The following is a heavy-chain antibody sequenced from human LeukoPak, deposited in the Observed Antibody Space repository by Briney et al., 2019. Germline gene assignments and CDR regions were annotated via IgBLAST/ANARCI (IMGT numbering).Heavy chain of an antibody. CDR2: IYSGGST. D-gene: IGHD3-9*01. J-gene: IGHJ5*02. V-gene: IGHV3-66*01. Sequence: GGSLRLSCAASGFTVSSNYMSWVRQAPGKGLEWVSVIYSGGSTYYADSVKGRSTIPRDNAKNSLYLQMNSLRAEDTAVYYCARGYDILTGYYGKYNWFDPWGQGTLVTVSS. CDR1: GFTVSSNY. CDR3: ARGYDILTGYYGKYNWFDP.